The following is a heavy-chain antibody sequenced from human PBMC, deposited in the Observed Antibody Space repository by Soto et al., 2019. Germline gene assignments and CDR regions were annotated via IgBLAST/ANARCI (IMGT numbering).Heavy chain of an antibody. J-gene: IGHJ6*02. CDR2: IYYSGST. CDR1: GGSISSGDYY. D-gene: IGHD4-4*01. Sequence: QVQLRESGPGLVKPSQTLSLTCTVSGGSISSGDYYWSWIRQPPGKGLEGIGYIYYSGSTYYNPSLKSRVTISVDTSKNQFSLKLSSVTAADTAVYYCARGNSNYVMGDYYYYYGMDVWGQGTTVTVSS. V-gene: IGHV4-30-4*01. CDR3: ARGNSNYVMGDYYYYYGMDV.